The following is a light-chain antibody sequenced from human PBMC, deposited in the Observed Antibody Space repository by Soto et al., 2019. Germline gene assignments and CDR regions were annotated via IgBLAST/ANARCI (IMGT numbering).Light chain of an antibody. CDR1: QPISSW. CDR2: DAS. J-gene: IGKJ1*01. V-gene: IGKV1-5*01. CDR3: QQYNSYPWT. Sequence: DIQVTKSPPTLSASVGDRVTITCRASQPISSWLAWYQHKPGKAPKLLIYDASSLESGLPSKFSGRGSGTEFTLTISRLQADDFVTYFCQQYNSYPWTFGQGTKVDIK.